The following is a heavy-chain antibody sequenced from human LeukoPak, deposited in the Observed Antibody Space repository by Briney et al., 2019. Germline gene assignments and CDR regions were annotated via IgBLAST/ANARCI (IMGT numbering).Heavy chain of an antibody. CDR3: AKDNRDYPFPYGMDV. CDR2: ISYDGSNK. J-gene: IGHJ6*02. V-gene: IGHV3-30*18. D-gene: IGHD4-17*01. Sequence: GGSLRLSCAASGFTFSSYGMHWVRQAPGKGLEWVAVISYDGSNKYYADSVKGRFTISRDNSKNTLYLQMNSLRAEDTAVYSCAKDNRDYPFPYGMDVWGQGTTVTVSS. CDR1: GFTFSSYG.